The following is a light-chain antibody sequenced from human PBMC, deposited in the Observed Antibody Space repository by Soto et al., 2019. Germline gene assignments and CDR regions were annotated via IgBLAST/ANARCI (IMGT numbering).Light chain of an antibody. CDR1: NSDVGGYNS. Sequence: QSVLTQPRSVSGSPGQSVTISCTGTNSDVGGYNSVSWYQQLPGNAPKLMISAVSQRPSGVPDRFSGSKSGNTASLTISGLQAHDEADYFCFSYTASDLWVFGGGTKVTVL. CDR3: FSYTASDLWV. CDR2: AVS. V-gene: IGLV2-11*01. J-gene: IGLJ3*02.